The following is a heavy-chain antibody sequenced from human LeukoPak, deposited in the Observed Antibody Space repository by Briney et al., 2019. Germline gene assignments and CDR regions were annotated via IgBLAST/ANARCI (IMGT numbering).Heavy chain of an antibody. CDR1: GYSFTSYW. Sequence: KNGESLKISCKGSGYSFTSYWIGWVRQMPGKGLEWMGIIYPGDSDTRYSPSFQGQVTISADKSISTAYLQWSSLKASDTAMYYCARRARDLLGSTNYFDYWGQGTLVTASS. CDR3: ARRARDLLGSTNYFDY. D-gene: IGHD1-26*01. J-gene: IGHJ4*02. CDR2: IYPGDSDT. V-gene: IGHV5-51*01.